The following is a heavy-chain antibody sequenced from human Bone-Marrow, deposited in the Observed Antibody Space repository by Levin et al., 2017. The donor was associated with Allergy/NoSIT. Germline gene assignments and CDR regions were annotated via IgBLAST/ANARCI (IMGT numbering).Heavy chain of an antibody. D-gene: IGHD2-15*01. CDR1: GGSVSSGSYY. CDR2: IYHSGTT. V-gene: IGHV4-61*01. Sequence: SETLSLTCTVSGGSVSSGSYYWNWIRQPPGKGLEWIGYIYHSGTTNYNPSLKYNPSLKSRVTIPLDTSENQFSLKMSSVTPADTAIYYGTRGLAIEAARWGQGTQVTVSS. CDR3: TRGLAIEAAR. J-gene: IGHJ4*02.